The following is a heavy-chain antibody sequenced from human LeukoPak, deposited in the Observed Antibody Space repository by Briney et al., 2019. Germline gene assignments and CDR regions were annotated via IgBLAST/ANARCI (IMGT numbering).Heavy chain of an antibody. D-gene: IGHD2-2*01. Sequence: SETLSLTCTVSGGSIGNNTSYWSCIRQPPEKVLEWIGSNYHSGSTYSNPSLSGRVTISVDTSKNQLSLRLNSVTAADTAVYYCASPIRDCTSPSWYNNCFDPWGQGTLVTVSS. CDR2: NYHSGST. J-gene: IGHJ5*02. CDR3: ASPIRDCTSPSWYNNCFDP. CDR1: GGSIGNNTSY. V-gene: IGHV4-39*01.